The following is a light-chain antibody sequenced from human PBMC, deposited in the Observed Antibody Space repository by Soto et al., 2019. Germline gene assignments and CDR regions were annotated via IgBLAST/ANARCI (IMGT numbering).Light chain of an antibody. Sequence: DIQMTQSPSTLSASVGDRVTITCRASQSITIWLAWYQQKPGKAPKLLIFDASSLESGVPSTFSGSGPGTEFTLTISRLQPDDFATYCFQQYNSYCWTFGQGTNVEIK. CDR2: DAS. CDR1: QSITIW. CDR3: QQYNSYCWT. V-gene: IGKV1-5*01. J-gene: IGKJ1*01.